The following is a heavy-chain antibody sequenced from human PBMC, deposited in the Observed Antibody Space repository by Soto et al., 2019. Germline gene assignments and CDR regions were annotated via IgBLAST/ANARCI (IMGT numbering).Heavy chain of an antibody. V-gene: IGHV3-66*01. CDR3: ASEGYYDILTGYYPPSGVYGMDV. CDR2: IYSGGST. D-gene: IGHD3-9*01. J-gene: IGHJ6*02. Sequence: LRVSCGAAEVTVSSNYMSWVSQAQGKGLEWVSVIYSGGSTYYADSVKGRFTISRDNSKNTLYLQMNSLRAEDTAVYYCASEGYYDILTGYYPPSGVYGMDVWGQGTTVTVSS. CDR1: EVTVSSNY.